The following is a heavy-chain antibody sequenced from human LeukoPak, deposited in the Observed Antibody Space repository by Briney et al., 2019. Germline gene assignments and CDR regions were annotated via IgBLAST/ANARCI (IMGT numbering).Heavy chain of an antibody. V-gene: IGHV3-23*01. Sequence: GGSLRLSCAASGFTFSSYAMSWVRQTPGKGLEWVSAISGSGGSTYYADSVKGRFTISRDNSKNTLYLQMDSLRAEDTAIYYCAKGSSGGRPYYFDYWGQGTLVTVSS. CDR3: AKGSSGGRPYYFDY. CDR2: ISGSGGST. D-gene: IGHD3-22*01. J-gene: IGHJ4*02. CDR1: GFTFSSYA.